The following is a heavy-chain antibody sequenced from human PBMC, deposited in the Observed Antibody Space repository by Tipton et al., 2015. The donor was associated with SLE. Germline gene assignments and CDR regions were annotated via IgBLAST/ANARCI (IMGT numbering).Heavy chain of an antibody. V-gene: IGHV4-30-4*08. CDR2: IYYSGST. CDR3: ARDDRGSGYHYRYDAFDI. D-gene: IGHD3-22*01. J-gene: IGHJ3*02. CDR1: GGSISSGGYY. Sequence: TLSLTCTVSGGSISSGGYYWSWIRQHPGKGLEWIGYIYYSGSTYYNPSLKSRVTISVDTSKNQFSLKMSSVTAADTAVYYCARDDRGSGYHYRYDAFDIWGQGTMVTVSS.